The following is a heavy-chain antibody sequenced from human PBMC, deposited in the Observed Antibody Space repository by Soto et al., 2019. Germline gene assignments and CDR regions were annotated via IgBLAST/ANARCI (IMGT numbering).Heavy chain of an antibody. CDR1: VFTFSSYI. V-gene: IGHV3-21*01. J-gene: IGHJ4*01. CDR2: ISSSSSYI. Sequence: LILSCAPSVFTFSSYIINRVRQGPGKALEWVSSISSSSSYIYYADSVKGRFTISRDNAKNSLYLQMNSLRAEDTAVYYCARSEPRRPPGNLGQETLVNVST. CDR3: ARSEPRRPPGN.